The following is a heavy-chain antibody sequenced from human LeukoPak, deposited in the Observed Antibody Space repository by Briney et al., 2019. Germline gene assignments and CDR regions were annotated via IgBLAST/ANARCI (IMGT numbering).Heavy chain of an antibody. CDR1: GYTFTSYP. D-gene: IGHD2-15*01. CDR2: INPGNANT. CDR3: ARGGGSCSGGSCYSSYFDS. Sequence: ASVTVSCTASGYTFTSYPMHWVRQAPGQRLEWMGWINPGNANTKYSQKFQGRVTIARDTSASTAYMELSSLRFEDTAVYFCARGGGSCSGGSCYSSYFDSWGQGTLVTVSS. V-gene: IGHV1-3*01. J-gene: IGHJ4*02.